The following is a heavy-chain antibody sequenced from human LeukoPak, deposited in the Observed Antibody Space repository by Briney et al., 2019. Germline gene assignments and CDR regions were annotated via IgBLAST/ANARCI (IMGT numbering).Heavy chain of an antibody. J-gene: IGHJ4*02. D-gene: IGHD3-22*01. Sequence: PSETLSLTCTVSGYSISSGYYWGWIRQPPGKGLEWIGEINHSGSTNYNPSLKSRVTISVDTSKNQFSLKLSSVTAADTAVYYCARGRYYDSSGYYWDYWGQGTLVTVSS. V-gene: IGHV4-38-2*02. CDR1: GYSISSGYY. CDR3: ARGRYYDSSGYYWDY. CDR2: INHSGST.